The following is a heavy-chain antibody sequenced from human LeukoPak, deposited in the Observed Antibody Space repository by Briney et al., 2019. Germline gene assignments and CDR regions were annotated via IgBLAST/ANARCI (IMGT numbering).Heavy chain of an antibody. V-gene: IGHV3-23*01. CDR3: ARDFSTVTTSADY. J-gene: IGHJ4*02. D-gene: IGHD4-17*01. Sequence: PGGSLRLSCAASGFTFSSYAMSWVRQAPGKGLEWVSAIGASGDSTYYADSVKGRFTISRDNAKNSLYLQMNSLRAEDTAVYYCARDFSTVTTSADYWGQGTLVTVSS. CDR2: IGASGDST. CDR1: GFTFSSYA.